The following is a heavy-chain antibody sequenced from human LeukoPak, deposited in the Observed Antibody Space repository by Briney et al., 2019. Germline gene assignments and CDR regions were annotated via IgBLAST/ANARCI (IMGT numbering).Heavy chain of an antibody. J-gene: IGHJ4*02. CDR2: IYTSGST. D-gene: IGHD5-12*01. Sequence: PSQTLSLTCTVSGGSISSGSYYWSWIRQPAGKGLEWIGRIYTSGSTNYNPSLKSRVTISVDTSKNQFSLKLSSVTAADTAVYYCARERYSGYDFDYWGQGTLVTVSS. CDR1: GGSISSGSYY. CDR3: ARERYSGYDFDY. V-gene: IGHV4-61*02.